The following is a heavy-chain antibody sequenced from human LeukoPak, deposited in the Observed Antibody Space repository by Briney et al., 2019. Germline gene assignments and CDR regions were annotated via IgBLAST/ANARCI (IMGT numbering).Heavy chain of an antibody. V-gene: IGHV1-18*01. CDR1: GYTFTSYG. Sequence: ASVKVSCKASGYTFTSYGISWVRQAPGQGLEWMGWISAYNGNTNYAQKLQGRVTMTTDTSTSTAYIELRSLRSDDTAVYYCAYEAYYYDSSGSPAEYFQHWGQGTLVTVSS. CDR2: ISAYNGNT. J-gene: IGHJ1*01. CDR3: AYEAYYYDSSGSPAEYFQH. D-gene: IGHD3-22*01.